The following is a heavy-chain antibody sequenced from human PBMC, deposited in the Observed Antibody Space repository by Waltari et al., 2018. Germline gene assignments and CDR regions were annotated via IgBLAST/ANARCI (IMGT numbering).Heavy chain of an antibody. CDR2: ISFDSNNK. J-gene: IGHJ3*02. V-gene: IGHV3-30*18. Sequence: QVDLVESGGGVVQPGRSLRLSCAASGVTFHHYDMHGVRQARGKGRWWLAAISFDSNNKYYADSVKGRFTISRDNSKNTLYLQMNSLRAEDTAVYYCAKDGGAGVEGAFDIWGQGTMVTVSS. CDR3: AKDGGAGVEGAFDI. D-gene: IGHD2-15*01. CDR1: GVTFHHYD.